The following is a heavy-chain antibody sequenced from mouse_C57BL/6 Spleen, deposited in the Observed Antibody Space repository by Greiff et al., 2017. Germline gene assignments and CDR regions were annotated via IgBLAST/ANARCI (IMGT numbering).Heavy chain of an antibody. Sequence: DVQLQESGGGLVKPGGSLKLSCAASGFTFSDYGMHWVRQAPEKGLEWVAYISSGSSTIYYADTVKGRFTISRDNAKNTLFLQMTSLRSEDTAMYYCARTYGNYEAWFAYWGQGTLVTVSA. CDR1: GFTFSDYG. J-gene: IGHJ3*01. V-gene: IGHV5-17*01. CDR3: ARTYGNYEAWFAY. D-gene: IGHD2-1*01. CDR2: ISSGSSTI.